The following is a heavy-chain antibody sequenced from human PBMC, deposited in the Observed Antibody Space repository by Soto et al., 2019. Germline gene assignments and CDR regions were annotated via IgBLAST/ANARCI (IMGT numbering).Heavy chain of an antibody. Sequence: SQTLSLTCVISGDSVSSNTVAWNWVRQSPSRGLEWLGRTYYRSKWYSHYAVSVRSRIMINSDTSKNQFSLQLKSVTPEDTAVYFCVRVGVAAGSGFYYYHAMDVWGQGPRSPSP. CDR3: VRVGVAAGSGFYYYHAMDV. CDR1: GDSVSSNTVA. D-gene: IGHD3-10*01. J-gene: IGHJ6*02. CDR2: TYYRSKWYS. V-gene: IGHV6-1*01.